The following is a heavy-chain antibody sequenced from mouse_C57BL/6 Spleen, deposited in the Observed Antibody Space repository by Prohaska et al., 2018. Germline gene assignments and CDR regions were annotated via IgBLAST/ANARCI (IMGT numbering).Heavy chain of an antibody. CDR1: GFTFSGFW. D-gene: IGHD2-1*01. CDR3: MRYGNDWYFDV. V-gene: IGHV11-2*01. J-gene: IGHJ1*03. CDR2: INSDGSSI. Sequence: EVQLLETGGGLVQPGGYRGLSCEGSGFTFSGFWMRWVRQTPGKTLEWIGDINSDGSSINYAPSIKDRVTIFRDNDKITLFLQMSNVRSEDTATYFCMRYGNDWYFDVWGTGTTVTVSS.